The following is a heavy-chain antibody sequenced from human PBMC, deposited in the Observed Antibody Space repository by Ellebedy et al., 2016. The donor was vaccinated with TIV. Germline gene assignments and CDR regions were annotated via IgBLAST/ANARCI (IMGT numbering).Heavy chain of an antibody. CDR3: AEGRSGWYYFDY. D-gene: IGHD6-19*01. J-gene: IGHJ4*02. Sequence: SETLSLTCTVSGVSLSGNYWSWIRQPPGKGLEWNGYISSGGSTNYSPSLKSRVSISVDTSKSQFSLKLTSVTAADTAVYYCAEGRSGWYYFDYWGQGTLVTVSS. CDR2: ISSGGST. CDR1: GVSLSGNY. V-gene: IGHV4-59*08.